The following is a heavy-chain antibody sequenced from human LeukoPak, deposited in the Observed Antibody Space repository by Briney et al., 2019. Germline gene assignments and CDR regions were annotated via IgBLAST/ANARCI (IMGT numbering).Heavy chain of an antibody. D-gene: IGHD2-15*01. V-gene: IGHV4-59*08. CDR2: IYYSGST. CDR1: GGSISGYY. CDR3: ARQAYCSSSSCYPFDY. Sequence: SETLSLTCIVSGGSISGYYWSWIRQPPGKGLEWIGYIYYSGSTNYNPSLKSRVTVSVDTSKNQLSLKLSSVTAADTAVYYCARQAYCSSSSCYPFDYWGQGTLVTVSS. J-gene: IGHJ4*02.